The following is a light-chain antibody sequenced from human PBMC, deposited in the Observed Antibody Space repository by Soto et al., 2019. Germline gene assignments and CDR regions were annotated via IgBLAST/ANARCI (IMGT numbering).Light chain of an antibody. J-gene: IGKJ4*01. Sequence: EIVMTQSPVTXSLSPXXXATXXCRASQTITSNLAWYQQKPGQPPRLLIYGASTRATGIPARFSGSGSGTEFTLTITNLQSEDFAVYYCQQYSSWVTXGGGTQLEI. CDR2: GAS. V-gene: IGKV3-15*01. CDR3: QQYSSWVT. CDR1: QTITSN.